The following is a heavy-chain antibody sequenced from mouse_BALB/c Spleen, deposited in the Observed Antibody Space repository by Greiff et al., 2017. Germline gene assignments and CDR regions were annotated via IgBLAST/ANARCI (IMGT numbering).Heavy chain of an antibody. Sequence: VQLKESGAELVKPGASVKLSCTASGFNIKDTYMHWVKQRPEQGLEWIGRIDPANGNTKYDPKFQGKATITADTSSNTAYLQLSSLTSEDTAVYYCAGGTPDYWGQGTTLTVSA. D-gene: IGHD3-3*01. CDR3: AGGTPDY. CDR2: IDPANGNT. J-gene: IGHJ2*01. V-gene: IGHV14-3*02. CDR1: GFNIKDTY.